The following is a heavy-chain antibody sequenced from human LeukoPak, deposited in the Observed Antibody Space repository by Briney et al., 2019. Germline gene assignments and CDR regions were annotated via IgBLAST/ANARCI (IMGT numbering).Heavy chain of an antibody. CDR1: GGTFSSYA. CDR3: ARDFEWKLLEGRVSDAFDI. CDR2: IITIFGIA. V-gene: IGHV1-69*13. J-gene: IGHJ3*02. D-gene: IGHD1-26*01. Sequence: LVKVSCKASGGTFSSYAISWVRQSPGQGREWMGGIITIFGIANYAKKLQGRVTITADESTSTAYMELSRLRSEDTAVYYSARDFEWKLLEGRVSDAFDIWGQGTMVTVSS.